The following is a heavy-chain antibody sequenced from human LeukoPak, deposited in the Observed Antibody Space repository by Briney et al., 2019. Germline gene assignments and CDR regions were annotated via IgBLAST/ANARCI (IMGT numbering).Heavy chain of an antibody. CDR1: GFTFSSCA. Sequence: GGSLRLSCAASGFTFSSCAMSWVRQAPGKGLEWVSVISGSGGSTYYADSVKGRFTISRDNSKNTLYLQVNSLRAEDTAVYYCAKDVPGGTQHWGQGTLVTVSS. CDR3: AKDVPGGTQH. V-gene: IGHV3-23*01. J-gene: IGHJ1*01. CDR2: ISGSGGST. D-gene: IGHD1-14*01.